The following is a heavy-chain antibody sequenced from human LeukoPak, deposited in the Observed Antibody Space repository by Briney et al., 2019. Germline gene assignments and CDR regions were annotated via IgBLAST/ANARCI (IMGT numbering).Heavy chain of an antibody. CDR1: GFTFNSYW. V-gene: IGHV3-74*01. CDR2: FNSDGIST. Sequence: GGSLRLSCAASGFTFNSYWMHWVRQAPGKGLVWVSRFNSDGISTSYADSVKGRFTISRDNAKNTLYLQMNSLRAEDTAMYYCARVRHYYFDYWGQGTLVTVSS. CDR3: ARVRHYYFDY. J-gene: IGHJ4*02.